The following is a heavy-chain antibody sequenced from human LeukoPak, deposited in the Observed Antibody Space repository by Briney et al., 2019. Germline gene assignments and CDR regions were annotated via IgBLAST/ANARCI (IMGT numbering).Heavy chain of an antibody. D-gene: IGHD3-16*01. CDR2: IIVGSGAT. CDR3: AADLSNPRMGASYLDS. J-gene: IGHJ4*02. Sequence: SVKVSCKASGFTSTNFAVQWVRQARGQRLEWIGWIIVGSGATKCAQDFQERVTITRDLSTSTLYMELRSLTSEDTAVYYCAADLSNPRMGASYLDSWGQGTLVTVSS. CDR1: GFTSTNFA. V-gene: IGHV1-58*01.